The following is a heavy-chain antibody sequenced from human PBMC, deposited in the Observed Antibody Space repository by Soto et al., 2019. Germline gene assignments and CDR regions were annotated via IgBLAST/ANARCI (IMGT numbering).Heavy chain of an antibody. CDR1: GFTFSSYS. CDR2: ITTRSSTI. J-gene: IGHJ4*02. D-gene: IGHD3-9*01. CDR3: AKDREGLRYFDWFPYYFDY. V-gene: IGHV3-48*01. Sequence: GGSLRLSCAASGFTFSSYSMNWVRQAPGKGLEWVSYITTRSSTIYYADSVKGRFTISRDNSKNTLYLQMNSLRAEDTAVYYCAKDREGLRYFDWFPYYFDYWGQGTLVTVSS.